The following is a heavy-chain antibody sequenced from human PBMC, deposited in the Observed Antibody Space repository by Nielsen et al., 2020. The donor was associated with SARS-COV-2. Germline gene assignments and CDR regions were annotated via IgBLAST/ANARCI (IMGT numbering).Heavy chain of an antibody. J-gene: IGHJ4*02. CDR1: GFTFSSYG. CDR2: ISSSSSTI. D-gene: IGHD6-19*01. V-gene: IGHV3-48*04. CDR3: ARDVYRIAVAGSFGY. Sequence: GESLKISCAASGFTFSSYGMHWVRQAPGKGLEWVSYISSSSSTIYYADSVKGRFTISRDNAKNSLYLQMNSLRAEDTAVYYCARDVYRIAVAGSFGYWGQGTLVTVSS.